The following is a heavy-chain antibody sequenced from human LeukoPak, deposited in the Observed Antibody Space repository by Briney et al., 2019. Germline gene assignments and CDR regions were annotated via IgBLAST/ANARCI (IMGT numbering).Heavy chain of an antibody. J-gene: IGHJ3*02. CDR1: GFTFSSYS. CDR3: ARGYRFGVDAFDI. Sequence: GGSLRLSCAASGFTFSSYSMNWVRQAPGKGLEWVSSISSSSSYIYYADSVKGRFTISRDNAKNSLYLQMNSLRAEDTAVYYCARGYRFGVDAFDIWGQGTMVTVSS. CDR2: ISSSSSYI. V-gene: IGHV3-21*01. D-gene: IGHD3-10*01.